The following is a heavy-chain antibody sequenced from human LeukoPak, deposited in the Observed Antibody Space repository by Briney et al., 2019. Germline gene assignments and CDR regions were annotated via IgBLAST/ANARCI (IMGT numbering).Heavy chain of an antibody. D-gene: IGHD3-9*01. CDR3: AREGGVDILTGYYSDY. CDR2: IYYSGST. CDR1: GGSISSGDYY. V-gene: IGHV4-30-4*01. Sequence: PSQTLSLTCTVSGGSISSGDYYWRWIRQPPGKGLEWIGYIYYSGSTYYNPSLKSRVTISVDTSKNQFSLKLSSVTAADTAVYYCAREGGVDILTGYYSDYWGQGPLVTVSS. J-gene: IGHJ4*02.